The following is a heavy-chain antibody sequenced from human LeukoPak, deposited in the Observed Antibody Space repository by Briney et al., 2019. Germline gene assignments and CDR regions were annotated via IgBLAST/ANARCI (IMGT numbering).Heavy chain of an antibody. CDR3: ARLYYDSSGYYQICYFDY. V-gene: IGHV4-39*01. J-gene: IGHJ4*02. CDR2: IYYSGST. CDR1: GVSISSSSYY. D-gene: IGHD3-22*01. Sequence: PSETLSLTCTVSGVSISSSSYYWGWIRQPPGKGLEWIGSIYYSGSTYYNPSLKSRVTISVDTSKNQFYLNLSSVTAADTAVYYCARLYYDSSGYYQICYFDYWGQGTLVTVSS.